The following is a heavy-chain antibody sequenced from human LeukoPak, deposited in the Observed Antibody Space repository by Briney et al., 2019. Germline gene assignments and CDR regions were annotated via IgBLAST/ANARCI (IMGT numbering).Heavy chain of an antibody. CDR3: VRGAFDF. Sequence: GGSLRLSCTASGFTFSSYWMYWVRQAPGKGLVWVSRINGDGSTTIYADSVKGRFTISRDNAKNSLYLQMNSLRVEDTAVYFCVRGAFDFWGQGTMVTVSS. CDR1: GFTFSSYW. V-gene: IGHV3-74*01. CDR2: INGDGSTT. J-gene: IGHJ3*01.